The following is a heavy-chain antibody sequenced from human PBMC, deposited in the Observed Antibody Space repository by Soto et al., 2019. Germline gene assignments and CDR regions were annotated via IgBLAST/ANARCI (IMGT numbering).Heavy chain of an antibody. J-gene: IGHJ3*02. D-gene: IGHD6-13*01. V-gene: IGHV3-30-3*01. Sequence: QMQLVESGGGVVQPGRSLRLSCAASGFTFSTYAMHWVRQAPGKGLEWVAVRSYDGSNRYYVDSVKGRFTISRDNSKNMLYLQMNSLRPEDTAVYYCARVHPYSTRRYDAFVIWGQGTMVTVSS. CDR2: RSYDGSNR. CDR3: ARVHPYSTRRYDAFVI. CDR1: GFTFSTYA.